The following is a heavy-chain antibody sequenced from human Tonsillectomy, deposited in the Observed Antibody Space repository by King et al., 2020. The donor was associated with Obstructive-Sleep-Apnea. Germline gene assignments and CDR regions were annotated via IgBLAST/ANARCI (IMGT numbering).Heavy chain of an antibody. CDR2: IRYDGSTK. Sequence: QVQLVESGGGVVQPRGSLRLSCAASGFAFSTYVMHWVRQAPGKGLEWVAFIRYDGSTKYYADSVKGRFTISRDNSKNTLYLQINSLSAEDTAVYYCAKGQSNYDFWSGFDYWGPGTLVTVSS. D-gene: IGHD3-3*01. V-gene: IGHV3-30*02. CDR1: GFAFSTYV. CDR3: AKGQSNYDFWSGFDY. J-gene: IGHJ4*02.